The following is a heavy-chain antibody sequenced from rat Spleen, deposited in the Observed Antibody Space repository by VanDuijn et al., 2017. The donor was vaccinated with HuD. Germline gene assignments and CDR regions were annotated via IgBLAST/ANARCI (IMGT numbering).Heavy chain of an antibody. J-gene: IGHJ2*01. D-gene: IGHD1-9*01. CDR3: ARQGYYGYNYFDY. CDR2: FIYDGSST. Sequence: EVQLVESGGGLVQPGRSMKLSCAASGFTFSNYYMAWVRQAPRKVLEWVATFIYDGSSTYYRDSVKGRFTISRDNAKSTLYLQMDSLRSEDTATYYCARQGYYGYNYFDYWGQGVMVTVSS. V-gene: IGHV5-7*01. CDR1: GFTFSNYY.